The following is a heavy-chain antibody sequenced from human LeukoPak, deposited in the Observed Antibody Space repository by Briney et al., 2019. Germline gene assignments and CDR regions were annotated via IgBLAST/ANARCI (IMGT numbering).Heavy chain of an antibody. CDR1: GGSFSGYY. V-gene: IGHV4-34*01. CDR3: ARTIAAAGITAFDI. CDR2: INHSGST. J-gene: IGHJ3*02. D-gene: IGHD6-13*01. Sequence: PSETLSLTCAVYGGSFSGYYWSWIRQPPGKGLEWIGEINHSGSTNYNPSLKSRVTISVDTSKNQFSLKLSSVTAVDTAVYYCARTIAAAGITAFDIWGQGTMVTVSS.